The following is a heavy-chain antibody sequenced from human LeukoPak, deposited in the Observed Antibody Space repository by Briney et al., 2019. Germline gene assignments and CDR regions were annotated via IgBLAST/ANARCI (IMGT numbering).Heavy chain of an antibody. J-gene: IGHJ5*02. V-gene: IGHV3-23*01. Sequence: GGSLRLSCAASGFTFSSYAMSWVRQAPGKGLEWVSAISGSGGSTYYADSVKGRFTISRGNSKNTLYLQMNSLRAEDTAVYYCAKEGYYYDSSGYHNWFDPWGQGTLVTVSS. CDR1: GFTFSSYA. CDR3: AKEGYYYDSSGYHNWFDP. CDR2: ISGSGGST. D-gene: IGHD3-22*01.